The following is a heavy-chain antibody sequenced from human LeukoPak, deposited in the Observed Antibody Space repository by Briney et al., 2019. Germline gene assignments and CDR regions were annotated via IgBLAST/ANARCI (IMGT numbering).Heavy chain of an antibody. J-gene: IGHJ6*02. V-gene: IGHV3-23*01. CDR1: GFTFITYA. Sequence: GGSLRLSCAASGFTFITYAMSWVRQALGKGLEWVSAISGSGGSTDYADSVKGRFTISRDNSKNTLYLQMNSLRADDTALYYCAKVATSTRYYYYAMDVWGQGTTVTVSS. CDR2: ISGSGGST. CDR3: AKVATSTRYYYYAMDV. D-gene: IGHD4-11*01.